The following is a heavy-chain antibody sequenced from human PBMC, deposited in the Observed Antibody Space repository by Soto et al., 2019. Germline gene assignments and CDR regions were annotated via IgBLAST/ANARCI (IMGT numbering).Heavy chain of an antibody. CDR2: IDTSGTT. Sequence: SQTLSLTCTGSGGSISCFYGSRLWQSAGKGLEWIGRIDTSGTTNYNPSLKSRVTMSVDASKNQFSLNLSSVTAADTAVYYCARGPRGYVYYHGMDVWGQGTTVT. CDR1: GGSISCFY. CDR3: ARGPRGYVYYHGMDV. D-gene: IGHD3-10*01. J-gene: IGHJ6*02. V-gene: IGHV4-4*07.